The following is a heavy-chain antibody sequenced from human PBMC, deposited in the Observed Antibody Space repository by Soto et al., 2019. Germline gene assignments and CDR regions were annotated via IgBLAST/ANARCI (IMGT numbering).Heavy chain of an antibody. CDR1: GGTFSSYT. D-gene: IGHD3-10*01. J-gene: IGHJ5*02. V-gene: IGHV1-69*13. CDR2: IIPIFGTA. Sequence: WASVKISCKASGGTFSSYTISWVRQAPAQGLEWMGGIIPIFGTANYAQKFQGRVTITADESTSTAYMELSSLRSEDTAVYYCARDPTHYYGSGSHPFDPWGQGTLVTVSS. CDR3: ARDPTHYYGSGSHPFDP.